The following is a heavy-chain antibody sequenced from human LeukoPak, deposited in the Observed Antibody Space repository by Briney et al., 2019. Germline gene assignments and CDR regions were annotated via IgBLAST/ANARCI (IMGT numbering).Heavy chain of an antibody. CDR1: GGSITDYY. CDR2: VYYSGGA. D-gene: IGHD1-20*01. CDR3: ARTSRSNWNDVHWDY. J-gene: IGHJ4*02. Sequence: PSETLSLTCTASGGSITDYYWSWIRQTPGKGLEWIGYVYYSGGANYNPSLKNRVTISVDTSNNQFSLKLSSVTAADTAVYYCARTSRSNWNDVHWDYWGQGTLVTVSS. V-gene: IGHV4-59*01.